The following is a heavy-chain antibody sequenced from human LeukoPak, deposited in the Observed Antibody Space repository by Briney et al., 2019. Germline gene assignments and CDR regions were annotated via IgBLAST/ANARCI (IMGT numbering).Heavy chain of an antibody. V-gene: IGHV5-51*07. CDR2: IYPGDSDT. Sequence: GESLKISCEGSGYTFTSYWIAWVHQMPGKGLEWMGIIYPGDSDTRYSPSFQGQVTISADKSISTAYLQWSSLKASDTAMYYCARHLSIVGAYDYWGQGTLVTVSS. D-gene: IGHD1-26*01. J-gene: IGHJ4*02. CDR3: ARHLSIVGAYDY. CDR1: GYTFTSYW.